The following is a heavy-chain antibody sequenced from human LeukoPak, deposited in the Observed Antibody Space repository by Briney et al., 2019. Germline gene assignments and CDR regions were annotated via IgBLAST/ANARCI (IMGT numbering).Heavy chain of an antibody. V-gene: IGHV3-33*01. J-gene: IGHJ5*02. D-gene: IGHD6-19*01. Sequence: GRSLRLSCEASGLMFSSYGMHWVRQAPGKGLEWVAVIWSDGSNKYYADSVRGRFTISRDNSKNTLYLQMNGLRAEDTAVYYCARSAVTGPGWIDPWGQGTLVTVSS. CDR3: ARSAVTGPGWIDP. CDR2: IWSDGSNK. CDR1: GLMFSSYG.